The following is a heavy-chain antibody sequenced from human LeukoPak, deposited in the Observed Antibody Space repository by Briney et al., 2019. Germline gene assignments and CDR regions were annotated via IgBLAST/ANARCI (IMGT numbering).Heavy chain of an antibody. Sequence: PSETLSLTCAVSGGSISSSNWWSWVRQPPGKGLEWIGEIYHSGSTNYNPSLKSRVTISVDKSKNQFSLKLSSVTAADTAVYYCAREGYYYGSSGWFDPWGQGTLVTVSS. CDR2: IYHSGST. V-gene: IGHV4-4*02. D-gene: IGHD3-10*01. CDR1: GGSISSSNW. CDR3: AREGYYYGSSGWFDP. J-gene: IGHJ5*02.